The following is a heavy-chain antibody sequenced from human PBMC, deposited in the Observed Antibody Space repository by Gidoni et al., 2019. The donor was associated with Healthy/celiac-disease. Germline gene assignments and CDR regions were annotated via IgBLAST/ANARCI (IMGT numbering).Heavy chain of an antibody. D-gene: IGHD4-17*01. V-gene: IGHV3-30-3*01. CDR3: ARDDYGDYGLFDY. CDR2: ISDDGSNK. J-gene: IGHJ4*02. CDR1: GFPFSSDA. Sequence: QVQLVESGGGVVQPGWSLSLCFAAYGFPFSSDAMHWVRQAPGKGLEWVAVISDDGSNKYYADSVKGRFTISRDNSKNTLYLQMNSLRAEDTAVYYCARDDYGDYGLFDYWGQGTLVTVSS.